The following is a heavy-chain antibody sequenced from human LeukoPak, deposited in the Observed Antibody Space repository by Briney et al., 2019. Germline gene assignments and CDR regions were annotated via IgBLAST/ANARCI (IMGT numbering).Heavy chain of an antibody. J-gene: IGHJ4*02. CDR1: GFTFSSYW. CDR2: ISWNSGSI. Sequence: GGSLRLSCAASGFTFSSYWMHWVRQAPGKGLEWVSGISWNSGSIGYADSVKGRFTISRDNAKNSLYLQMNSLRAEDTALYYCAKDIGYGSGGFDYWGQGTLVTVSS. D-gene: IGHD3-10*01. CDR3: AKDIGYGSGGFDY. V-gene: IGHV3-9*01.